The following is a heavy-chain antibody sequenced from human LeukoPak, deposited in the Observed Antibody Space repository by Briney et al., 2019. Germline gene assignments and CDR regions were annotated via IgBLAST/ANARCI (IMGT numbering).Heavy chain of an antibody. Sequence: GGSLRLSCAASGFTFSSYAISWVRQAPGKGLEWVSTISGSGGSTYYADSVKGRFTISRDYSKNTLYLQMNSLRAEDTAVYYCAKVGTMVRGVPKGYFDYWGQGTLVTVSS. D-gene: IGHD3-10*01. V-gene: IGHV3-23*01. J-gene: IGHJ4*02. CDR3: AKVGTMVRGVPKGYFDY. CDR2: ISGSGGST. CDR1: GFTFSSYA.